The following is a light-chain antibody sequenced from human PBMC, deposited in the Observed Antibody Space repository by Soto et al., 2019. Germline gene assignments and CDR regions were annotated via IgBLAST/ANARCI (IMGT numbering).Light chain of an antibody. Sequence: VMRQSPATLSVSPIECVTLCFRASQGIGDTLAWYQHKPGQTPRLLIYDTSTRATGVPTRFSGSRSGAEFTLTINSLQSEDFAVYYCQPYNNWPLTFGGGTKVDIK. CDR3: QPYNNWPLT. CDR2: DTS. V-gene: IGKV3-15*01. CDR1: QGIGDT. J-gene: IGKJ4*01.